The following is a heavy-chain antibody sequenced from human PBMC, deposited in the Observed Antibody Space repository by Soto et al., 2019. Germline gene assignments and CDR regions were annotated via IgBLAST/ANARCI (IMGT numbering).Heavy chain of an antibody. Sequence: SETLSLTCTVSGSSISSGYYYWSWICQPPGRGLEWIGDINSRGNTNYNPSLMSRVTISVDTSKNQFSLKLTSVTAADTAVYYCARDKITGLFDYWGQGTLVTVSS. J-gene: IGHJ4*02. V-gene: IGHV4-39*07. CDR3: ARDKITGLFDY. CDR1: GSSISSGYYY. D-gene: IGHD2-8*02. CDR2: INSRGNT.